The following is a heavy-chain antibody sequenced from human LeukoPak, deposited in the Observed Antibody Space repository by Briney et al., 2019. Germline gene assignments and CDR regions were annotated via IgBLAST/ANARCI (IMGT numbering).Heavy chain of an antibody. CDR1: GFTFSGYA. J-gene: IGHJ4*02. D-gene: IGHD5-12*01. Sequence: GGSLRLSCAASGFTFSGYAMAWVRQAPGKGLEWVSSITITGSSPSYADSVKGRFTVSRDNSKNTLYLQMNSLRAEDTAVYYCAKGGYDYVEIGYFDYWGQGTLVTVSS. CDR2: ITITGSSP. V-gene: IGHV3-23*01. CDR3: AKGGYDYVEIGYFDY.